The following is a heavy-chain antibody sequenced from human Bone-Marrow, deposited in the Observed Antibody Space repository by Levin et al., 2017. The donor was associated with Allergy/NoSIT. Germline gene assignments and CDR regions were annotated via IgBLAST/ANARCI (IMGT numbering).Heavy chain of an antibody. D-gene: IGHD6-13*01. CDR1: GYTFTGYY. J-gene: IGHJ4*02. Sequence: VASVKVSCKASGYTFTGYYMHWVRQAPGQGLEWMGWINPNSGGTNYAQKFQGRVTMTRDTSISTAYMELSRLRSDDTAVYYCAREAAAGPEFDYWGQGTLVTVSS. CDR2: INPNSGGT. V-gene: IGHV1-2*02. CDR3: AREAAAGPEFDY.